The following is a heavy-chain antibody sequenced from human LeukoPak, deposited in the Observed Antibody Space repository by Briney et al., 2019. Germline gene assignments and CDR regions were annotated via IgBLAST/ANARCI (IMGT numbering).Heavy chain of an antibody. CDR1: GGSISSTDYY. CDR2: IYYSGST. J-gene: IGHJ4*02. D-gene: IGHD1-26*01. CDR3: ARHLGAIRGGFDS. Sequence: LETLSLTCTVSGGSISSTDYYWGWIRQPPGKGLEWIGSIYYSGSTYYNPSLQSRVTVSVDTSKNQFSLKLSSVTAADTAVYYCARHLGAIRGGFDSWGQGNLVTVSS. V-gene: IGHV4-39*01.